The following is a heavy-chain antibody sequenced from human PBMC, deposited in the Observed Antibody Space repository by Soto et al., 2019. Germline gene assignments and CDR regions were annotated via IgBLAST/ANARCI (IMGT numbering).Heavy chain of an antibody. V-gene: IGHV3-9*01. CDR2: ISWNSGSI. J-gene: IGHJ3*02. Sequence: EVQLVESGGGLVQPGRSLRLSCAASGFTFDDYAMHWVRQAPGKGLEWVSGISWNSGSIGYADSVKGRFTISRDNAKNSLYLQMNSLRAEDTALYYCAKDLQYSSSGGAFDIWGQGTMVTVSS. CDR1: GFTFDDYA. CDR3: AKDLQYSSSGGAFDI. D-gene: IGHD6-6*01.